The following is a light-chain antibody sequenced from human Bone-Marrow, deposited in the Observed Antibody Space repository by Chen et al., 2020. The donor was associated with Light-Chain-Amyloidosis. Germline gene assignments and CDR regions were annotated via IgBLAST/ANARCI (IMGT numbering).Light chain of an antibody. CDR1: NIGSTS. Sequence: SYVLTQPSSVSVAPGQTATLACGGNNIGSTSVHWYQQTPGQAALLVVYDDSDRPSGIPERLSGTNSGNTATLTISRVEGGYEADYYCQVWDRSRDRPVFGGGTKLTVL. CDR2: DDS. CDR3: QVWDRSRDRPV. J-gene: IGLJ3*02. V-gene: IGLV3-21*02.